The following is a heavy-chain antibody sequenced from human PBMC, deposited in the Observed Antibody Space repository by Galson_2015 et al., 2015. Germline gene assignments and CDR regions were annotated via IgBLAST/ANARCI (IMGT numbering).Heavy chain of an antibody. CDR3: AGETSATGYGDH. Sequence: SVKVSCKASGYTFSNYHIHWVRQAPGQGLEWMGIVTPGSGATSYAEKFQGRVIMTGDMSTTTAFLELSSLRSDDTALYYCAGETSATGYGDHWGQGTLVTVSS. CDR1: GYTFSNYH. CDR2: VTPGSGAT. V-gene: IGHV1-46*01. D-gene: IGHD5-12*01. J-gene: IGHJ4*02.